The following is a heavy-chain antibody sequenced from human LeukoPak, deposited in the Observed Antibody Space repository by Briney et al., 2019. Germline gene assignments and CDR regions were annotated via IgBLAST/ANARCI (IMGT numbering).Heavy chain of an antibody. CDR1: GGSISSSSYY. CDR3: GRESSGYYYVPFDY. J-gene: IGHJ4*02. CDR2: IYYSGST. V-gene: IGHV4-39*01. D-gene: IGHD3-22*01. Sequence: SETLSLTCTVSGGSISSSSYYWGWIRQPPGKGLEWIGSIYYSGSTYYNPSLKIRFTISVYTSKNQFSLKLSSVSAADKAVYYCGRESSGYYYVPFDYWGQGTLVTVSS.